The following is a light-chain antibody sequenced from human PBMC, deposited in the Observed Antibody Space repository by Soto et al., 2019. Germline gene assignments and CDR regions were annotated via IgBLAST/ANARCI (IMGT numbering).Light chain of an antibody. CDR3: QQYDNLPIT. CDR2: DAS. J-gene: IGKJ5*01. Sequence: DIQMTQSPSSLSASVGDRVTITCQASQDIINYLNWYHQKPGKAPKLLIYDASNLETGVPSRFSGSGSGTDFTFTISSLQPEDIATYYCQQYDNLPITFGQGTRLEIK. CDR1: QDIINY. V-gene: IGKV1-33*01.